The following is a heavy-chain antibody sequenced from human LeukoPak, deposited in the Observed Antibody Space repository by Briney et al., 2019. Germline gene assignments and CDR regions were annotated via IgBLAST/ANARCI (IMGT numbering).Heavy chain of an antibody. V-gene: IGHV4-39*07. D-gene: IGHD6-13*01. CDR2: IYYSGST. Sequence: PSETLSLTCTVSGGSISSSSYYWGWIRQPPGKGLEWIGSIYYSGSTYYNPSLKSRVTISVDTSKNQFSLKLSSVTAADTAVYYCARDRWAAAAGNPGFDPWGQGTLVTVSS. J-gene: IGHJ5*02. CDR3: ARDRWAAAAGNPGFDP. CDR1: GGSISSSSYY.